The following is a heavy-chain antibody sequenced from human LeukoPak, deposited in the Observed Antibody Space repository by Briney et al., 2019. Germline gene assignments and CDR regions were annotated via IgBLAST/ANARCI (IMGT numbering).Heavy chain of an antibody. CDR1: GGSISSYY. CDR2: IYYSGST. J-gene: IGHJ4*02. V-gene: IGHV4-59*08. Sequence: PSETLSLTCTVSGGSISSYYWSWIRQPPGKGLGWIGYIYYSGSTNYNPSLKSRVTISVDTSKNQFSLKLSSVTAADTAVYYCARQKGYYDSGVPFDYWGQGTLVTVSS. CDR3: ARQKGYYDSGVPFDY. D-gene: IGHD3-22*01.